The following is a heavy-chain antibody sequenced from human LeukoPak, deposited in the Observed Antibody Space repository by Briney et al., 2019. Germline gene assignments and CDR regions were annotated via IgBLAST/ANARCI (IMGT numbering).Heavy chain of an antibody. CDR1: GFTFSSYG. Sequence: PGGSLRLSCAASGFTFSSYGMHWVRQATGKGLEWVAVISYDGSNKYYADSVKGRFTISRDNSKNTLYLQMNSLRAEDTAVYYCAKSTLLGYYFDYWGQGTLVTVSS. CDR3: AKSTLLGYYFDY. CDR2: ISYDGSNK. J-gene: IGHJ4*02. V-gene: IGHV3-30*18. D-gene: IGHD3-16*01.